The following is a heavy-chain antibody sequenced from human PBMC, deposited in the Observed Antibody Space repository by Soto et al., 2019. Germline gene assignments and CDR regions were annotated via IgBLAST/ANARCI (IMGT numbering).Heavy chain of an antibody. CDR1: GYNFSDFG. CDR3: ARVNDFWSGPVDY. V-gene: IGHV1-18*04. J-gene: IGHJ4*02. Sequence: AASVKVSCKASGYNFSDFGITWVRQAPGQGLEWMGWISGKNGNTNYAQKVQGRVTLTADTSTRTAYMEMRALTSDDTGIYYCARVNDFWSGPVDYWGQGTLVTVSS. CDR2: ISGKNGNT. D-gene: IGHD3-3*01.